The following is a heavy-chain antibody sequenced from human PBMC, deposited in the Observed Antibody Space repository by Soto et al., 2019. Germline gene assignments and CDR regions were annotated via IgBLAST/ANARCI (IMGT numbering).Heavy chain of an antibody. J-gene: IGHJ3*02. D-gene: IGHD5-12*01. CDR1: GFSLSTSGVG. V-gene: IGHV2-5*02. CDR3: AHRLGNRLVEERGDAFDI. Sequence: QITLKESGPTLVKPTQTLTLTCTFSGFSLSTSGVGVGWIRQPPGKALEWLALIYWDDDKRYSPSLKSRLTITKDTSKNQVVLTTTNMDPVDTATYYCAHRLGNRLVEERGDAFDIWGQGTMVTVSS. CDR2: IYWDDDK.